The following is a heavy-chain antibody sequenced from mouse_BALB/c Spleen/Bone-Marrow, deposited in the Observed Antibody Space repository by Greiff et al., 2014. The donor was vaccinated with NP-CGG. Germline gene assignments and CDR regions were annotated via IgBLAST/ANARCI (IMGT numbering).Heavy chain of an antibody. CDR1: GFNIRDYY. V-gene: IGHV14-1*02. J-gene: IGHJ4*01. CDR2: IVPENGNT. CDR3: ARGDGYAMDY. Sequence: VQLQQSGAEIVRPGALVKLSCKASGFNIRDYYMQWVKQRPEQGLEWIGWIVPENGNTIYDPKFQGKASITADTSSNTAYLQLSSLTSEDTAVYYCARGDGYAMDYWGQGTSVTVSS.